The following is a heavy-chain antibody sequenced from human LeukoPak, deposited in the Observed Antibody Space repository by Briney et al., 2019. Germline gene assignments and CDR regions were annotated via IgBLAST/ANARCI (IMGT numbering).Heavy chain of an antibody. J-gene: IGHJ3*02. CDR1: GFTFSSYE. CDR2: IRSKVYGGTRTT. Sequence: PGGSLRLSCAASGFTFSSYEMNWVRQAPGKGLEWVGFIRSKVYGGTRTTEYAASARGRFTISRDDSKSIAYLQMNSLKTEDTAVYYCTRVGRFYDSSGYYSEDIWGQGTMVTVSS. D-gene: IGHD3-22*01. CDR3: TRVGRFYDSSGYYSEDI. V-gene: IGHV3-49*04.